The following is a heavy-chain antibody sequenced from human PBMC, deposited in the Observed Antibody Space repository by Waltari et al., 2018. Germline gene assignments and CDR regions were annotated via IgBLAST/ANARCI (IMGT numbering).Heavy chain of an antibody. CDR3: ARSVFGTMYYFDY. J-gene: IGHJ4*02. D-gene: IGHD3-10*02. V-gene: IGHV1-2*02. Sequence: QVQLVQSGAEVKKPGASVKVSCKASGYTFTGYYMHWVRQAPGQGLEWMGWINPNRGGTNYAQKFQGRVTMTRETSISTAYMELSRLRSDDTAVYYCARSVFGTMYYFDYWGQGTLVTVSS. CDR1: GYTFTGYY. CDR2: INPNRGGT.